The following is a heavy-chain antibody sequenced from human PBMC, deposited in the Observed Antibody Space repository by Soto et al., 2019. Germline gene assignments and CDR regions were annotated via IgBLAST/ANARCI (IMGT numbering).Heavy chain of an antibody. J-gene: IGHJ6*02. CDR1: GFTFSSYA. CDR3: ARRIPFGYGMDV. Sequence: EVQLVESGGGLVQPGGSLRLSCAASGFTFSSYAMHWVRQAPGKGLEYVSDITSNGGNTDYASSVKGRFTISRDNSKNTLYLQMGSLRAEDMAMYYCARRIPFGYGMDVWGQGTTVTVSS. CDR2: ITSNGGNT. V-gene: IGHV3-64*01. D-gene: IGHD2-21*01.